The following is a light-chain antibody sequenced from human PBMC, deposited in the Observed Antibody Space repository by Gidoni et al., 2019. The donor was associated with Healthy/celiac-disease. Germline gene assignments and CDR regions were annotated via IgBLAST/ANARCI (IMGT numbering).Light chain of an antibody. CDR1: QSVLSSSNNKNY. CDR3: QQYSSTPWT. V-gene: IGKV4-1*01. CDR2: WAS. Sequence: DIVMTQSPDSLAVSLGERATINCKSSQSVLSSSNNKNYLAWYQQKPGQPPKLLISWASTRESGVPDRFSGSGSGTDFTLTISSLQAEDVAVYYCQQYSSTPWTFXQXTKVEIK. J-gene: IGKJ1*01.